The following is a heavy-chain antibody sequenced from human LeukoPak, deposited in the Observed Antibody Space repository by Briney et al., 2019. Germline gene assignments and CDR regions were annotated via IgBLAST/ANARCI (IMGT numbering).Heavy chain of an antibody. CDR3: GGDGGGGHDYVWGSYRYGVENWFDP. V-gene: IGHV4-4*02. Sequence: PSETLSLTCAVSGGSISSSNWWSWVRQPPGKGLEWIGYIYYSGSTNYNPSLKSRVTISVDTSKNQFSLKLSSVTAADTAVDYWGGDGGGGHDYVWGSYRYGVENWFDPWGQGTLVTVSS. D-gene: IGHD3-16*02. CDR1: GGSISSSNW. CDR2: IYYSGST. J-gene: IGHJ5*02.